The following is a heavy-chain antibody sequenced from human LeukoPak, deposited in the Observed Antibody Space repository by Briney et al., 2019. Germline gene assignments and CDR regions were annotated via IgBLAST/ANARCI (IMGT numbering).Heavy chain of an antibody. CDR2: IYYSGTT. D-gene: IGHD4-17*01. CDR1: GGSITGYY. V-gene: IGHV4-59*01. J-gene: IGHJ4*02. Sequence: SETLSLTCTVSGGSITGYYWSWLRQPPGKGPEWIGYIYYSGTTSYNPSLQSRATISLDTSKNQFSLKLSSVPAADTAVSYCATSPATVTRVFNYWGQGTLVTVSS. CDR3: ATSPATVTRVFNY.